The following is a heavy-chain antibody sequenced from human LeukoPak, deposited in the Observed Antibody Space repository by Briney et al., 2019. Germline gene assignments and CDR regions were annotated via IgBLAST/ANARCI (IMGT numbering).Heavy chain of an antibody. CDR1: GFTFSDYT. J-gene: IGHJ4*02. CDR3: ARDRGSGSYPFDY. V-gene: IGHV3-21*01. Sequence: PGGSLRLSCAASGFTFSDYTMIWVRQAPGKGLEWVSSISGGSYYIYYADSVKGRFTISRDNPKDSLYLRMNSLRAEDTAVYYCARDRGSGSYPFDYWGQGTLVTVSS. D-gene: IGHD1-26*01. CDR2: ISGGSYYI.